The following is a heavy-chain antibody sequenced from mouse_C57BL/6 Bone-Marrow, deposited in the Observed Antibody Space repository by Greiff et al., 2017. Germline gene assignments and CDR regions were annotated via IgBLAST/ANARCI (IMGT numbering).Heavy chain of an antibody. J-gene: IGHJ3*01. D-gene: IGHD1-1*01. CDR1: GFTFSDYY. V-gene: IGHV5-12*01. CDR3: ARPLYYGSSGFAY. Sequence: EVQRVESGGGLVQPGGSLKLSCAASGFTFSDYYMYWVRQTPEKRLEWVAYISNGGGSTYYPDTVKGRFTISRDNAKNTLYLQMSRLKSEDTAMYYCARPLYYGSSGFAYWGQGTLVTVSA. CDR2: ISNGGGST.